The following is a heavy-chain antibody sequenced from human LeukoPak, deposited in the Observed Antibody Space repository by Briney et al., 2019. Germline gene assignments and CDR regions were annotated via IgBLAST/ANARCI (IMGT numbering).Heavy chain of an antibody. V-gene: IGHV3-23*01. CDR1: GFTFSNYA. J-gene: IGHJ4*02. CDR2: MSGRGGGS. Sequence: PGGSLRLSCAASGFTFSNYAMSWVRQAPGKGLEWVSGMSGRGGGSYYADSVKGRFTISRDNSKNTLFLQMNSLRAEDTAVYYCAKDARVWFGELSFFDYWGQGTLVTVSS. CDR3: AKDARVWFGELSFFDY. D-gene: IGHD3-10*01.